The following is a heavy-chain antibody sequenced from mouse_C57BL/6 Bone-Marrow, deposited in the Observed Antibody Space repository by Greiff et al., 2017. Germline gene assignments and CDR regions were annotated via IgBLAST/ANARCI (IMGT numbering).Heavy chain of an antibody. J-gene: IGHJ1*03. CDR1: GFTFSSYA. D-gene: IGHD2-3*01. CDR3: ARVYLGSFDV. CDR2: ISDGGSYT. Sequence: EVQLVESGGGLVKPGGSLKLSCAASGFTFSSYAMSWVRQTPEKRLEWVATISDGGSYTYYPDNVKGRFTISRDNATNNLYLQMSHLKSEDTAMYYCARVYLGSFDVWGTGTTVTVSS. V-gene: IGHV5-4*01.